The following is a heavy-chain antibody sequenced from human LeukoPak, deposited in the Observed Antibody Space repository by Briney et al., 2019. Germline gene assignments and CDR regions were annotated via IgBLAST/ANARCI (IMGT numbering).Heavy chain of an antibody. CDR3: ARYGITIVRGGKYYFDS. CDR2: IHYSGTT. D-gene: IGHD3-10*01. Sequence: PSETLSLTCTVSGCSISGYFWSWIRQPPGKGLEWIGYIHYSGTTNYNPYLNSRVTISVDTSKNQFSLRLGAVTAADTAVYYCARYGITIVRGGKYYFDSWGQGTLVTVSS. V-gene: IGHV4-59*08. J-gene: IGHJ4*02. CDR1: GCSISGYF.